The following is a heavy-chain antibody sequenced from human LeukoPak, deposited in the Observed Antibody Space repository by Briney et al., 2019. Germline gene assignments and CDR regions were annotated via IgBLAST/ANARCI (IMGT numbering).Heavy chain of an antibody. J-gene: IGHJ4*02. CDR1: GYSFTRNG. Sequence: GASVKVSCKPSGYSFTRNGISWVRQAPGQGLEWMAWISANSGNTNYAQNLQDRVTLTTDTSTSTAYMELRSLRSDDTAVYYCARDVNYAFDYWGQGTLVTVSS. CDR2: ISANSGNT. CDR3: ARDVNYAFDY. D-gene: IGHD3-16*01. V-gene: IGHV1-18*01.